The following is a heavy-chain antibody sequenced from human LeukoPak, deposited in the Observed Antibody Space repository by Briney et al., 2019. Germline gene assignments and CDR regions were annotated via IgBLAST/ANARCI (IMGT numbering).Heavy chain of an antibody. D-gene: IGHD5-24*01. J-gene: IGHJ4*02. Sequence: GGSLRLSCAASGFTFSNFWMTWVRQAAGKGLEWVANIKQDGTDKYYMDSVKGRFTISRDNAKNSLYLQMNTLRPEDTTIYYCAKGRGLEYWGQGTLVTVSS. CDR2: IKQDGTDK. V-gene: IGHV3-7*01. CDR1: GFTFSNFW. CDR3: AKGRGLEY.